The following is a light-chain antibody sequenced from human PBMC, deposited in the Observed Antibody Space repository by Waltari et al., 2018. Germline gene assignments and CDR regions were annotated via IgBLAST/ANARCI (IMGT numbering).Light chain of an antibody. V-gene: IGLV2-23*02. CDR1: SSDVGSYNL. Sequence: QSALTQPASVSGSPGHSITISCTGTSSDVGSYNLVTWYQQHPGKAPKLMIYDVSKRPSGVSNRFSGSKSGNTASLTISGLQAEDEADYYCCSYAGSSTYVFGTGTKVTVL. J-gene: IGLJ1*01. CDR2: DVS. CDR3: CSYAGSSTYV.